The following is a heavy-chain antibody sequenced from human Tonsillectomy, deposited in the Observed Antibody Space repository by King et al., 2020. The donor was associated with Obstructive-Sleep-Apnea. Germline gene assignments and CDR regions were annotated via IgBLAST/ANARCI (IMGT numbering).Heavy chain of an antibody. J-gene: IGHJ5*02. Sequence: QLQESGPGLVKPSETLSLTCTVSGGSISGYYWSWIRQPPGEGIEWIAYIYSSGTTNYNPSLKSRVTISVDTSKNLFSLKLNSVTAADTAVYYCARQANSYLTLGWFDPWGQGTLVTVSS. CDR2: IYSSGTT. V-gene: IGHV4-59*01. CDR1: GGSISGYY. CDR3: ARQANSYLTLGWFDP. D-gene: IGHD1-26*01.